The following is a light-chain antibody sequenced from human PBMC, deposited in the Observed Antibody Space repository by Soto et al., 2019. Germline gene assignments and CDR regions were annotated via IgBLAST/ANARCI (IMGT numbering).Light chain of an antibody. Sequence: TVMTHSPGTLSFPHPERVTLSCISSQSVSSSYLAWYQQKPGQAPRLLIYGASSRATGIPARFSGSGSGTEFTLTISSLQSEDFAVYYCQQYNNWPQTFGPGTKVDIK. J-gene: IGKJ3*01. V-gene: IGKV3-15*01. CDR2: GAS. CDR1: QSVSSSY. CDR3: QQYNNWPQT.